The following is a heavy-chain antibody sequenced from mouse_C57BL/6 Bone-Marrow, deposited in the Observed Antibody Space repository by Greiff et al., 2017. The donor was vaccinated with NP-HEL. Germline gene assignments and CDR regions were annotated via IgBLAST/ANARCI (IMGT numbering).Heavy chain of an antibody. J-gene: IGHJ2*01. CDR1: GFTFSSYT. CDR2: ISGGGGNT. CDR3: SRHDYYGSSYDY. V-gene: IGHV5-9*01. D-gene: IGHD1-1*01. Sequence: EVQLVESGGGLVKPGGSLKLSCAASGFTFSSYTMSWVRQTPEKRLEWVATISGGGGNTYYPDSVKGRFTISRDNAKNTLYLQMSSRRSADTALYYCSRHDYYGSSYDYWGQGTTLTVSS.